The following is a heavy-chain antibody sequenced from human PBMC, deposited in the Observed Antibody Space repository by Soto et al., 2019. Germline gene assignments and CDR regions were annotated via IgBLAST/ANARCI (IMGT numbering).Heavy chain of an antibody. CDR2: IYYSGST. V-gene: IGHV4-31*03. Sequence: QVQLQESGPGLVKPSQTLSLTCTVSGGSISSGGYYWSWIRQHPGKGLEWIGSIYYSGSTYYNPSLTTRVTIPVDPSKNQFSLELSSGTAADTAVYYCARGVLPWGQGPLVTVSS. CDR3: ARGVLP. J-gene: IGHJ5*02. D-gene: IGHD3-16*01. CDR1: GGSISSGGYY.